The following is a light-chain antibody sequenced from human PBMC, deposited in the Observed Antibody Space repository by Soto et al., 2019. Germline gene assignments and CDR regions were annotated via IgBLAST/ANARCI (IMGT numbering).Light chain of an antibody. J-gene: IGKJ4*02. CDR2: AAS. CDR3: QQHNSAPWT. CDR1: QGSSNY. V-gene: IGKV1-27*01. Sequence: EIQMTQAPFSPSASVAHRFAITCRASQGSSNYLAWYQQKPGTVPKLLISAASTMPTGVPSRFSGGGSGTDFTLTISSLQPEDVATYYCQQHNSAPWTFGGGTKVDIK.